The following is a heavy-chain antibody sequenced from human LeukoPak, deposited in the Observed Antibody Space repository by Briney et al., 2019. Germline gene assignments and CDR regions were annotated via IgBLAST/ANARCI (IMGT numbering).Heavy chain of an antibody. J-gene: IGHJ4*02. D-gene: IGHD2-21*02. Sequence: SETLSLTCTVSGGSISSYYWSWIRQPPGKGLEWIGYIYYSGSTNYNPSLKSRVTISVDTSKNQFSLKLSSVTAADTAVYYCGRGGGGDYRGAFDYWGQGTLVTVSS. CDR3: GRGGGGDYRGAFDY. V-gene: IGHV4-59*01. CDR2: IYYSGST. CDR1: GGSISSYY.